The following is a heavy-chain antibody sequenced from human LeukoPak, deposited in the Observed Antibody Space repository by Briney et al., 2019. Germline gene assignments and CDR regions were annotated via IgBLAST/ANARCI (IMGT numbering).Heavy chain of an antibody. CDR3: ARDMTVATILYYFDY. CDR1: GFTFSSYG. V-gene: IGHV3-33*01. D-gene: IGHD5-12*01. J-gene: IGHJ4*02. Sequence: GGSLRLSCAASGFTFSSYGMHWVRQAPGKGLEWVAVIWYDGSNKYYADSVKGRFTISRDNSKNTLYLQMNSLRAEDTAVYYCARDMTVATILYYFDYWGQGTLVTVSS. CDR2: IWYDGSNK.